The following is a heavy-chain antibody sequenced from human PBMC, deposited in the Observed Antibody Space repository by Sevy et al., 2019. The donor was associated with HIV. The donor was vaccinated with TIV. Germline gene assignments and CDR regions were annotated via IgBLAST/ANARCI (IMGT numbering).Heavy chain of an antibody. Sequence: ASVKVSCKASGYTFNSYGISWVRQAPGQGLEWMGWISAYNGNTNYAQKLQGRVTMTTDTSTSTAYMELRSLRSDDTAVYYCARDLKSLGGSGSYYKWWFDPWGQGTLVTVSS. CDR3: ARDLKSLGGSGSYYKWWFDP. J-gene: IGHJ5*02. CDR2: ISAYNGNT. D-gene: IGHD3-10*01. CDR1: GYTFNSYG. V-gene: IGHV1-18*04.